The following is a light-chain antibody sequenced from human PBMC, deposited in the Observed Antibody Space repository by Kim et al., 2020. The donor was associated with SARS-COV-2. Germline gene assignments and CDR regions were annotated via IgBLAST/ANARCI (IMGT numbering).Light chain of an antibody. CDR2: DDR. J-gene: IGLJ1*01. CDR3: QVWDSSSDHYV. CDR1: IIGSKN. V-gene: IGLV3-21*04. Sequence: LTQPPSVSVAPGKTARITCGGNIIGSKNVHWYQQKPGQAPLLVIYDDRNRPSGIPERFSASNSGNTATLTISGVEAGDEADYYCQVWDSSSDHYVFGNGTKVTVL.